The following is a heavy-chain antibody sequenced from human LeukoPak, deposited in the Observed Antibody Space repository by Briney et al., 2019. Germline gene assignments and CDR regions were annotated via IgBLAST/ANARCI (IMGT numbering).Heavy chain of an antibody. Sequence: SETLSLTCTVSGASISSYYWSWIWQPAGKGLEWIGRIYTSGSTNYNPSVKSRVTISVHKSKNQFSLKLSSVTAADTAVYYCARDYFDSSGYYGRGGYYYMDVWGKGTTVTVSS. CDR1: GASISSYY. CDR3: ARDYFDSSGYYGRGGYYYMDV. CDR2: IYTSGST. D-gene: IGHD3-22*01. J-gene: IGHJ6*03. V-gene: IGHV4-4*07.